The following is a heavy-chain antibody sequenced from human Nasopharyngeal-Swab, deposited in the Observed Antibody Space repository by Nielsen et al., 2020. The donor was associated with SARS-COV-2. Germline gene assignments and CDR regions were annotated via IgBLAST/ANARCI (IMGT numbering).Heavy chain of an antibody. V-gene: IGHV3-30*02. CDR3: AKAHSSSWFHYYYYGMDV. CDR2: IWYDGSNK. Sequence: GESLKISCAASGFTFSSYGMHWVRQAPGKGLEWVAVIWYDGSNKYYADSVKGRFTISRDNSKNTLYLQMNSLRAEDTAVYYCAKAHSSSWFHYYYYGMDVWGQGTTVTVSS. CDR1: GFTFSSYG. J-gene: IGHJ6*02. D-gene: IGHD6-13*01.